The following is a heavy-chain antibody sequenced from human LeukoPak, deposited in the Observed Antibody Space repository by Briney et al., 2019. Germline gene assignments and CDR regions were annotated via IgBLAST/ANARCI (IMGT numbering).Heavy chain of an antibody. J-gene: IGHJ4*02. CDR2: ISSSSSYT. Sequence: GGSLRLSCAASGFTFSDYYMSWIRQAPGKGLEWVSYISSSSSYTNYADSVKGRFTISRDNSKNTLYLQMSSLRAEDTAVYYCVRVYCSGGSCQLQYYFDYWGQGTLVTVSS. CDR1: GFTFSDYY. CDR3: VRVYCSGGSCQLQYYFDY. V-gene: IGHV3-11*06. D-gene: IGHD2-15*01.